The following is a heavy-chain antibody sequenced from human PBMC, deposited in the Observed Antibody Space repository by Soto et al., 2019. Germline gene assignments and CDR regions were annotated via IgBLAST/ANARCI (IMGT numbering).Heavy chain of an antibody. D-gene: IGHD6-19*01. CDR1: EGTFSSYA. CDR3: ARAVAGGVYYYYGMDV. Sequence: QVQLVQSGAEVKKPGSSVKVSCKASEGTFSSYAINWVRQAPGQGLEWMGGIIPIFGTADYAQKFQGRVTITADESTSTAYMELSSLRSEDTAVYYCARAVAGGVYYYYGMDVWGQGTTVTVSS. J-gene: IGHJ6*02. CDR2: IIPIFGTA. V-gene: IGHV1-69*12.